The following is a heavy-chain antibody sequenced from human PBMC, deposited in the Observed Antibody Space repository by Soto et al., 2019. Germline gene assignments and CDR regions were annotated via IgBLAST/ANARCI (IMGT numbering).Heavy chain of an antibody. D-gene: IGHD2-15*01. CDR1: GFSLSTSGVG. J-gene: IGHJ1*01. CDR3: VHTFCSGGSCYTEYFQF. CDR2: IFWDDDK. V-gene: IGHV2-5*02. Sequence: SGPTLVNPTETLTLTCTFSGFSLSTSGVGVGWIRKPPGKALEWLALIFWDDDKRYSPSLKSRLTINRDIFRNQVVLTMTNMDPVDTATYFCVHTFCSGGSCYTEYFQFWGQGTQVTVSS.